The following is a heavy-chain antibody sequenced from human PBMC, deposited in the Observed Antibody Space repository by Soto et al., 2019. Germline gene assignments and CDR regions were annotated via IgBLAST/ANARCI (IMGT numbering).Heavy chain of an antibody. CDR2: INHSGRV. V-gene: IGHV4-34*01. Sequence: PSETLSLTCAVYVVSFSGHSWTWIRQSPGKGLEWIGDINHSGRVNYSPSLKSRVTISLDTSKNQFSLTLSAVTAADTAMYYCSTRAYDTSGYSRFDPWGQGTLVXV. CDR1: VVSFSGHS. D-gene: IGHD3-22*01. J-gene: IGHJ5*02. CDR3: STRAYDTSGYSRFDP.